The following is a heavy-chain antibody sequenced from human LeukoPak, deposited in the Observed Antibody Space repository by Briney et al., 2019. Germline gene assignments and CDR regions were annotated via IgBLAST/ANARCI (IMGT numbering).Heavy chain of an antibody. V-gene: IGHV3-30-3*01. CDR3: ARAQRRYCSGGSCEDWFDP. CDR1: GFNFRDAA. J-gene: IGHJ5*02. CDR2: ISYDGSNK. D-gene: IGHD2-15*01. Sequence: GGSLRLSCAASGFNFRDAAMTWVRQAPGKGLEWVAVISYDGSNKYYADSVKGRFTISRGNSKNTLYLQMNSLRAEDTAVYYCARAQRRYCSGGSCEDWFDPWGQGTMVTVSS.